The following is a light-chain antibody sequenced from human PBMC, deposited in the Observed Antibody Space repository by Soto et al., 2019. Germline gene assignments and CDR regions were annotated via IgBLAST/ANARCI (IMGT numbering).Light chain of an antibody. CDR1: QDISNY. CDR3: HQYDNLLT. J-gene: IGKJ4*01. Sequence: DIQMTQSPSSLSASVGDRVTITCQASQDISNYLYWYQQKPGKAPKLLIYDAFNLETGVPSSFSGSGARTYFTFTISSLKPEDIETYYCHQYDNLLTFGGGTQVEIK. V-gene: IGKV1-33*01. CDR2: DAF.